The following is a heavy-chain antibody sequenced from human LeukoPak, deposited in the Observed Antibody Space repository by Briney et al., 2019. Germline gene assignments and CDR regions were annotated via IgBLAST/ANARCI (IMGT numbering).Heavy chain of an antibody. V-gene: IGHV4-4*02. J-gene: IGHJ6*02. D-gene: IGHD6-19*01. CDR2: IYHSGNT. Sequence: PSGTLSLTCAVSGGSISSSIWWSWVRQPPGKGLDWIGEIYHSGNTNYNPSLKSRVTISVDKSKSQFSLKLSSATAADTAVYYCARTLYTSGWSEGYGMTVWGRGTTVTVSS. CDR3: ARTLYTSGWSEGYGMTV. CDR1: GGSISSSIW.